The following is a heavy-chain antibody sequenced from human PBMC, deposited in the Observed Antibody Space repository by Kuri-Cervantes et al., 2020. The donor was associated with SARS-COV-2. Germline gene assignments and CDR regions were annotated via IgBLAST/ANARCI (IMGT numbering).Heavy chain of an antibody. J-gene: IGHJ5*02. CDR1: GGSISSGSYY. D-gene: IGHD7-27*01. CDR3: ARRGRTGEGDT. CDR2: IYHSGST. Sequence: LRLSCTVSGGSISSGSYYWSWIRQPAGKGLEWIGSIYHSGSTYYNPSLKSRLTISVETSKNQFSLTLSSVTAADTAVYYCARRGRTGEGDTWGQGTLVTVSS. V-gene: IGHV4-61*02.